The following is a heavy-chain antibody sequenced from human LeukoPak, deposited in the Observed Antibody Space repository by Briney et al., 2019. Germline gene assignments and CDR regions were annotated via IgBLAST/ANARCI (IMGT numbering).Heavy chain of an antibody. CDR2: IYSGGST. J-gene: IGHJ3*02. D-gene: IGHD2-8*01. Sequence: AGGSLRLSCAASGFTVSSNYMSWVRQAPGKGLEWVSVIYSGGSTYYADSVKGRFTISRDNSKNTLYLQMNSLRAEDTAVYYCARESYGCYDIWGQGTMVTVSS. CDR1: GFTVSSNY. V-gene: IGHV3-53*01. CDR3: ARESYGCYDI.